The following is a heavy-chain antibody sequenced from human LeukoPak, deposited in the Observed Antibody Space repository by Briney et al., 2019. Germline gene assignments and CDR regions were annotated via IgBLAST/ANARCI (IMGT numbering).Heavy chain of an antibody. J-gene: IGHJ4*02. V-gene: IGHV4-59*01. D-gene: IGHD6-19*01. Sequence: SETLSLTCTVSGGSISSYYWSWIRQPPGKGLEWIGYFYYSGSTNYNPSLKSRVTISVDTSKNQFSLKLSSVTAADTAVYYCARVGSSGYSSGWGYLYYFDYWGQGTLVTVSA. CDR2: FYYSGST. CDR1: GGSISSYY. CDR3: ARVGSSGYSSGWGYLYYFDY.